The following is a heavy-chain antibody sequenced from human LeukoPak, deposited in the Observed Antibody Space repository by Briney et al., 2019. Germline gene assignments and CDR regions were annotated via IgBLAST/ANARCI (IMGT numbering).Heavy chain of an antibody. D-gene: IGHD2-21*02. J-gene: IGHJ3*02. CDR3: ASHIVVVTARGAFDI. Sequence: SVKVSCKASGGTFSSYAISWVRQAPGQGLEWMGRIIPILGIANYAQKFQGRVTITADKSTSTAYMELSSLRSEDTAVYYCASHIVVVTARGAFDIWGQGTMVTVSS. V-gene: IGHV1-69*04. CDR1: GGTFSSYA. CDR2: IIPILGIA.